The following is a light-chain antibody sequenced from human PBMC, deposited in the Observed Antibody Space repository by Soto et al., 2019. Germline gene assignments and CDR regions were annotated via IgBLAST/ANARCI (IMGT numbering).Light chain of an antibody. CDR3: QQYHNYPVT. CDR2: DAS. J-gene: IGKJ4*01. CDR1: QEISNH. V-gene: IGKV1-16*02. Sequence: DIQMTQSPSSLSASVGDRVTITCRASQEISNHLAWFQQKPGKPPKSLISDASNLQSGVPSKFSGSGSGTDFTLTISSPQPEDFATYYCQQYHNYPVTFGGGTKVEIK.